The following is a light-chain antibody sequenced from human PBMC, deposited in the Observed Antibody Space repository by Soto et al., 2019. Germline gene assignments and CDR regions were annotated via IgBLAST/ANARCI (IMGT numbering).Light chain of an antibody. V-gene: IGKV3-15*01. J-gene: IGKJ1*01. Sequence: EIVMTQSPGTLSLSPGERATLSCRASQSVSTNLAWYQQIPGQAPRLLIYGASTRATGIPARFSGSGSGTEFTLAISSLQSEDVAVYYCQHYNDWPQTFGLGTKVDIK. CDR3: QHYNDWPQT. CDR2: GAS. CDR1: QSVSTN.